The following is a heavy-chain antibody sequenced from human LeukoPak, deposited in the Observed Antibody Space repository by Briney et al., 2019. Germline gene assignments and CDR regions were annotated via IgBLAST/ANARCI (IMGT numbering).Heavy chain of an antibody. J-gene: IGHJ6*03. CDR2: INHSGST. Sequence: SETLSLTCAVYGGSFSGYYWSWIRQPPGKGLEWIGEINHSGSTNYNPSLKSRVTISVDTSKNQFSLKLSSVTAADTAVYYCAGLRFLEWTYYYMDVGRKGTTVTVSS. D-gene: IGHD3-3*01. CDR1: GGSFSGYY. V-gene: IGHV4-34*01. CDR3: AGLRFLEWTYYYMDV.